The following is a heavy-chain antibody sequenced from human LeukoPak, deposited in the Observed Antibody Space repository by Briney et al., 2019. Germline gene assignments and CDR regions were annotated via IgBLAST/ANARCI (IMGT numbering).Heavy chain of an antibody. V-gene: IGHV4-59*01. CDR1: GGSISSYY. Sequence: SETLPLTCTVPGGSISSYYWSWLRQPPGKGLEWIGYIYYSGSTNYNPSLKSRVTISVDTSKNQFSLKLSSVTAADTAVYYCAREASGLERRIFDYWGQGTLVTVSS. D-gene: IGHD1-1*01. CDR2: IYYSGST. J-gene: IGHJ4*02. CDR3: AREASGLERRIFDY.